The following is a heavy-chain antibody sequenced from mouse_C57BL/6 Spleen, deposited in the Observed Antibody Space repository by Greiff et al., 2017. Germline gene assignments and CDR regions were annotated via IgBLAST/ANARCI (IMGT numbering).Heavy chain of an antibody. D-gene: IGHD2-3*01. CDR3: ARSGDGGDAMDD. CDR2: IDPSDSYT. J-gene: IGHJ4*01. Sequence: QVQLQQPGAELVMPGASVKLSCKASGYTFTSYWMHWVKQRPGQGLEWIGEIDPSDSYTNYNQKFKGKSTLTVDKSSSTAYMQLSSLTSEDSAVYYCARSGDGGDAMDDWGQGTSVTVSS. V-gene: IGHV1-69*01. CDR1: GYTFTSYW.